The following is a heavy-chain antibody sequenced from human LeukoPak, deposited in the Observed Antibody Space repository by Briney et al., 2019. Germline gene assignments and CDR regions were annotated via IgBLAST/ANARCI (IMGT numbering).Heavy chain of an antibody. D-gene: IGHD6-6*01. CDR2: IYYSGST. CDR1: GASIRSYY. CDR3: ARVTSSSSLDY. V-gene: IGHV4-59*13. J-gene: IGHJ4*02. Sequence: PSETLSLTCSVSGASIRSYYWSWIRQPPGKGLEWIGYIYYSGSTNYNPSLKSRVTISVDTSKNQFSLKLSSVTAADTAVYYCARVTSSSSLDYWGQGTLVTVSS.